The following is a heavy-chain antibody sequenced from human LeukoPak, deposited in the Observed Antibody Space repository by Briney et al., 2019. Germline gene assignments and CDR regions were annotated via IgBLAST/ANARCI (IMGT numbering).Heavy chain of an antibody. CDR3: AKGVGSSSYWAIDV. CDR2: ISGSGGGT. CDR1: GFPFSTYA. V-gene: IGHV3-23*01. D-gene: IGHD3-22*01. J-gene: IGHJ3*01. Sequence: GGSLRLPCAASGFPFSTYAMSWVRQAAGKGLEWVSHISGSGGGTYYADSVKGRFTISRDNAKNSLYLQMNSLRPEDTALYYCAKGVGSSSYWAIDVWGQGTMVTVSS.